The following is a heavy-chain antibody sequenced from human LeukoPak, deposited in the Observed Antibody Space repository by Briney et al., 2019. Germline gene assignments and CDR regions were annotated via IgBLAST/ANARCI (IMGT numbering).Heavy chain of an antibody. CDR2: INAGNGNT. Sequence: ASVKVSCKASGYTFTSYAMHWVRQAPGQGLEWMGWINAGNGNTKYSQKFQGRVTITRDTSASTAYMELSSLRSEDTAVYYCARDVYSSGWAYGAFDIWGQGTMVTVSS. CDR3: ARDVYSSGWAYGAFDI. V-gene: IGHV1-3*01. CDR1: GYTFTSYA. D-gene: IGHD6-19*01. J-gene: IGHJ3*02.